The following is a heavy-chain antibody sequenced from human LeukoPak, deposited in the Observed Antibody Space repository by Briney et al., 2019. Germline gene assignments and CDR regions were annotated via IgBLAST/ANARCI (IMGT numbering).Heavy chain of an antibody. Sequence: PGGALRLSCAASRLTLSNYPITWVRQSPGRGLEWVATITREGGNTYYRDSVKRRFTISRDNFKDTLHLEMNSLSAEDTAVYFCARYFFDSSGRYCDYWGQGTLVTVSS. V-gene: IGHV3-23*01. D-gene: IGHD3-22*01. J-gene: IGHJ4*02. CDR2: ITREGGNT. CDR1: RLTLSNYP. CDR3: ARYFFDSSGRYCDY.